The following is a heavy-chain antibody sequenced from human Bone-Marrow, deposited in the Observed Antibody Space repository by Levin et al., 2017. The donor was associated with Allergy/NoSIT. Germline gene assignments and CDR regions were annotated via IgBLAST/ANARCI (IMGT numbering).Heavy chain of an antibody. Sequence: PGGSLRLSCAGSGFTFSNYAMSWVRQAPGKGLEWVSSISSSGGSTFYADSVKGRFTISRDNFKNTLHIQMNSLRVEDTAVYFCAKDLEAPADTWWYFQHWGQGTLVTVSS. CDR3: AKDLEAPADTWWYFQH. J-gene: IGHJ1*01. CDR1: GFTFSNYA. CDR2: ISSSGGST. D-gene: IGHD6-13*01. V-gene: IGHV3-23*01.